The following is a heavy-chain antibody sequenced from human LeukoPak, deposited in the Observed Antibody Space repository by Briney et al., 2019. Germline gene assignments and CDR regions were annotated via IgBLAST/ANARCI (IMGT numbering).Heavy chain of an antibody. J-gene: IGHJ4*02. Sequence: PSETLSLTCTVSGGSISSDYWTWIRQPPGKGLEYIGCIYDSGNTNYNPPLKSRVTISGDTSKSQFSLKLSSVTAADTAVYYCASLPYGSGSYWGYWGQGTLVTVSS. CDR3: ASLPYGSGSYWGY. D-gene: IGHD3-10*01. V-gene: IGHV4-59*01. CDR2: IYDSGNT. CDR1: GGSISSDY.